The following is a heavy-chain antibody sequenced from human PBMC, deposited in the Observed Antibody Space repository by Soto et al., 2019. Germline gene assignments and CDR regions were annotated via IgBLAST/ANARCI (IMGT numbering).Heavy chain of an antibody. V-gene: IGHV4-39*01. CDR1: GGSISSSSYY. Sequence: SETLSLTCTVSGGSISSSSYYWGWIRQPPGKGLEWIGSIYYSGSTYYNPSLKSRVTISVDTSKNQFSLKLSSVTAADTAVYYCARRMRPENIYYYGMDVWGQGTTVTVSS. J-gene: IGHJ6*02. CDR2: IYYSGST. CDR3: ARRMRPENIYYYGMDV.